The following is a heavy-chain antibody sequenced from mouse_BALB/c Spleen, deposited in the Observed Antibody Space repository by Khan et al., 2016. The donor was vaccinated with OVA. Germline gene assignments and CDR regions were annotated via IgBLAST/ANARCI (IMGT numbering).Heavy chain of an antibody. V-gene: IGHV3-2*02. CDR2: ISYSGVT. CDR3: ARGNSYGYYFDY. J-gene: IGHJ2*01. Sequence: EVKLLESGPGLVKPSQSLSLTCTVTGYSITSGYAWNWIRQFPGDKLEWMGYISYSGVTSYTPSLKSRISITRDTSKNQFFLQLTSVTTEDTATSYGARGNSYGYYFDYWGQGTTLTVSS. CDR1: GYSITSGYA. D-gene: IGHD1-1*01.